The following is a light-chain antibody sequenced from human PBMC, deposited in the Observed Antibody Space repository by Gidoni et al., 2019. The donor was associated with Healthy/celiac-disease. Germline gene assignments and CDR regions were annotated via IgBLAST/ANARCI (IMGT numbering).Light chain of an antibody. Sequence: QSALTQPASVSGSPGQSLTISCTGTSSDVGGYNYVSWYQQHPGKATKLMIYDVSNRPSGVSNRFSGSKSGNTASLTISGLQAEDEADYYCSSYTSSSTLGFGGGTKLTVL. V-gene: IGLV2-14*01. CDR2: DVS. CDR1: SSDVGGYNY. J-gene: IGLJ3*02. CDR3: SSYTSSSTLG.